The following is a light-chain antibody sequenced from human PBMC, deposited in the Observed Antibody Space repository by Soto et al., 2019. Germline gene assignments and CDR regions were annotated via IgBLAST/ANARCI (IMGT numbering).Light chain of an antibody. V-gene: IGKV1-9*01. CDR3: QQLNSHPLT. Sequence: DIQLTQSPSFLSASVGDRVTITCRASQGISSFLAWYQQKPGKAPKLLIYTASTLQSGVPSRFSVSGSGTEFTLTISSLQPEDFATYYCQQLNSHPLTFGGGTQVEIK. CDR1: QGISSF. J-gene: IGKJ4*01. CDR2: TAS.